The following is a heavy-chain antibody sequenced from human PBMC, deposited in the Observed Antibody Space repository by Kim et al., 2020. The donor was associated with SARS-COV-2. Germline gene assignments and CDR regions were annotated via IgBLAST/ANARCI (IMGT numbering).Heavy chain of an antibody. CDR1: GFTFSSYE. CDR2: ISSSGSTI. V-gene: IGHV3-48*03. J-gene: IGHJ4*02. D-gene: IGHD1-26*01. Sequence: GGSLRLSCAASGFTFSSYEMNWVRRAPGKGLEWVSYISSSGSTIYYADSVKGRFTISRDNAKNSLYLQMNSLRAEDTAVYYCARDIVGATRDYWGQGTLVTVSS. CDR3: ARDIVGATRDY.